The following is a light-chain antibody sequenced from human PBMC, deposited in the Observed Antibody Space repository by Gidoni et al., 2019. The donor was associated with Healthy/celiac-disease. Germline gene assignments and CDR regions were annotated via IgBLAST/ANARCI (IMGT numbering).Light chain of an antibody. Sequence: SGSPGERATLSCRASQSVNSNLAWYQQKPGQAPRLLIYGASTRATGIPARFSGSGSGTEFTLTISSLQSEDFAVYYCQQYNNWPPLTFGGGTKVEIK. CDR3: QQYNNWPPLT. V-gene: IGKV3-15*01. CDR2: GAS. J-gene: IGKJ4*01. CDR1: QSVNSN.